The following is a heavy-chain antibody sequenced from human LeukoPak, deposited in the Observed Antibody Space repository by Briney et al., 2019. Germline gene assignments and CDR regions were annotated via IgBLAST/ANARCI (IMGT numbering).Heavy chain of an antibody. V-gene: IGHV1-2*02. CDR3: ARGYGSGPSGYYYYYYMDV. D-gene: IGHD3-10*01. CDR2: INPNSGGT. J-gene: IGHJ6*03. CDR1: GYTFTGYY. Sequence: GASVKVSCKASGYTFTGYYMHWVRQAPGQGLEWMGWINPNSGGTNYAQKFQGRVTMTRDTSISTAYMELSRLRSEDTAVYYCARGYGSGPSGYYYYYYMDVWGKGTTVTVSS.